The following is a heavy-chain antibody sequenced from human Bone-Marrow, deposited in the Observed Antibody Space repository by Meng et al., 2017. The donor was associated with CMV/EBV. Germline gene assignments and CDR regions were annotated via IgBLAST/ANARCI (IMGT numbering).Heavy chain of an antibody. CDR1: GFTFSSYG. CDR2: ISYDGSNK. J-gene: IGHJ5*02. Sequence: LRLSCSASGFTFSSYGMHWVRQAPGKGLEWVAIISYDGSNKYYADSAKGRFTISRDNSKNTLYLQMNSLRAEDTAVYYCASRAWFDPWGQGTLVTVSS. V-gene: IGHV3-30*03. CDR3: ASRAWFDP.